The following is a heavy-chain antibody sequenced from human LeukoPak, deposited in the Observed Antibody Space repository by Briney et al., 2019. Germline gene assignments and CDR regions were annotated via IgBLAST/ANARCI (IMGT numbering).Heavy chain of an antibody. J-gene: IGHJ3*02. D-gene: IGHD2-21*01. CDR2: IYYSGST. V-gene: IGHV4-39*02. Sequence: KPSETLSLTCTVSGGSISSSSYYWGWIRQPPGKGLEWIGSIYYSGSTYYNPSLKSRVTISVDTSKNQFSLKLSSVTAADTAVYYCARDIYCGGDCYSAAFDIWGQGTMVTVSS. CDR3: ARDIYCGGDCYSAAFDI. CDR1: GGSISSSSYY.